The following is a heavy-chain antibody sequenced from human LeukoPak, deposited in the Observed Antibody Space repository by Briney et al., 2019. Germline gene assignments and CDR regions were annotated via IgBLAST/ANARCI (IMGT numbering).Heavy chain of an antibody. CDR3: ARKYPDHWFDP. CDR1: GGSISSGNYY. V-gene: IGHV4-30-4*01. J-gene: IGHJ5*02. CDR2: TFYLEST. D-gene: IGHD6-6*01. Sequence: SETLSLTCTVSGGSISSGNYYWSWIRQPPGKGLEWIGYTFYLESTYYNPSLKSRVSISVNTFKNQFSLKLTAVTAADTAVYYCARKYPDHWFDPWGQGALVTVSS.